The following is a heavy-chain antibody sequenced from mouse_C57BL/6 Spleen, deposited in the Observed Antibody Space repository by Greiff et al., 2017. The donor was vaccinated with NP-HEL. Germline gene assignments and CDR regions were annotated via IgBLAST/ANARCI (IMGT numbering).Heavy chain of an antibody. D-gene: IGHD2-5*01. CDR3: ATDSNYAMDY. Sequence: EVKLMESGGGLVKPGGSLKLSCAASGFTFSDYGMHWVRQAPEKGLEWVAYISSGSSTIYYADTVKGRFTISRDNAKNTLFLQMTSLRSEDTAMYYCATDSNYAMDYWGQGTSVTVSS. CDR1: GFTFSDYG. CDR2: ISSGSSTI. V-gene: IGHV5-17*01. J-gene: IGHJ4*01.